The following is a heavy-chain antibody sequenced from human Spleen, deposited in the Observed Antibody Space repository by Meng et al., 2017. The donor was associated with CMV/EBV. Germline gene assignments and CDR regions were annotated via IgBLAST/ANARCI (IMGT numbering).Heavy chain of an antibody. J-gene: IGHJ4*02. CDR1: TYG. V-gene: IGHV1-18*04. CDR3: ARGGAPPTYMDWIPAFDY. D-gene: IGHD3/OR15-3a*01. Sequence: TYGLSWVRQAPAQGLGWMGWSSTYTGDTNYAQNFRGKVTMTTDASTSTAYMELRILSPDDTAVYYCARGGAPPTYMDWIPAFDYWGQGILVTVSS. CDR2: SSTYTGDT.